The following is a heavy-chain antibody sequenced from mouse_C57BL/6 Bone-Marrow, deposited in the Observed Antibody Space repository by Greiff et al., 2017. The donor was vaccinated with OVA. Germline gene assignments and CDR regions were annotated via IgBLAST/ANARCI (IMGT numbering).Heavy chain of an antibody. CDR1: GYTFTSYW. J-gene: IGHJ1*03. V-gene: IGHV1-64*01. CDR2: IHPNSGST. CDR3: ARRYDDDPYWYFDV. D-gene: IGHD2-4*01. Sequence: QVQLQQPGAELVKPGASVKLSCKASGYTFTSYWMHWVKQRPGQGLEWIGMIHPNSGSTNYNEKFKSKATLTVDKSSSTAYMQLSSLTSEDSAVYYCARRYDDDPYWYFDVWGTGTTVTVSS.